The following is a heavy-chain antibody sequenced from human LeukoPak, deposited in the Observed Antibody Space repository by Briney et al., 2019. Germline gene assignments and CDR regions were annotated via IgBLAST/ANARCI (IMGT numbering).Heavy chain of an antibody. CDR1: GGSLNPYY. Sequence: PSETLSLTCTVSGGSLNPYYWSWIRQPARKGLEWIGRIYFSGNTHYISSLQSRVTISVDTSKNQFSLRLSSVTAADTAVYYCARTSASGGTFFDSWGQGTLVTVSS. J-gene: IGHJ4*02. D-gene: IGHD2-15*01. CDR3: ARTSASGGTFFDS. CDR2: IYFSGNT. V-gene: IGHV4-4*07.